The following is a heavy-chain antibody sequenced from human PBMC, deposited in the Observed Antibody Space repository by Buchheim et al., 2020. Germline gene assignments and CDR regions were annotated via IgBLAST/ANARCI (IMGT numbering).Heavy chain of an antibody. CDR1: GFTFSSYW. CDR2: ISHDGSVN. CDR3: ARDPGWGALDC. V-gene: IGHV3-7*01. J-gene: IGHJ4*02. Sequence: EVQLVESGGDLVQPGGSLRLSCAASGFTFSSYWMTWVRQAPGKGLEGVAMISHDGSVNYYVDSVKGRFTISRDNAKNSLYLQMTSLRAEDTAVYYCARDPGWGALDCWGRGTL. D-gene: IGHD1-26*01.